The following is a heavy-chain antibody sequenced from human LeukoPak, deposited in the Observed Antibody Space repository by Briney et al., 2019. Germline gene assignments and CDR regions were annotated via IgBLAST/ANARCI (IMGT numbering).Heavy chain of an antibody. V-gene: IGHV1-69*01. CDR2: IIPIFGTA. CDR3: ATSQRRIQLWLTERDAFDI. Sequence: GSSVKVSCKASGGTFSSYAISWVRQAPGQGLEWMGGIIPIFGTANYAQKFQGRVTITADESTSTAYMELSSLRSEDTAVYYCATSQRRIQLWLTERDAFDIWGQGTMVTVSS. D-gene: IGHD5-18*01. J-gene: IGHJ3*02. CDR1: GGTFSSYA.